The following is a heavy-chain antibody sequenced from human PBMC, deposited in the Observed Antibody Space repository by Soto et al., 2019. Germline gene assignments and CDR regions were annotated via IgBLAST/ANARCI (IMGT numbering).Heavy chain of an antibody. CDR3: ARDRGSYGMDV. J-gene: IGHJ6*02. Sequence: QVQLQESGPGLEKPSQTLSLICTVSGDSISGGYYWSWIRQHPGKGLEWIGYVSPSGNTYYNPSLNSRVSISIDTSKNHFSLEVSSVTAADTAVYYCARDRGSYGMDVWGQGTTVTVSS. V-gene: IGHV4-31*03. CDR2: VSPSGNT. CDR1: GDSISGGYY.